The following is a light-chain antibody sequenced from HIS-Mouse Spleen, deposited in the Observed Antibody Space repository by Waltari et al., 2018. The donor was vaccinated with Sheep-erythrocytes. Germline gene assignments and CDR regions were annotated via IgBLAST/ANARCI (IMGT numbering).Light chain of an antibody. V-gene: IGLV2-11*01. CDR1: SSDVGGYNY. CDR2: DVS. Sequence: QSALTQPRSVSGSPGQSVTISCTGTSSDVGGYNYVPWYQQHPGKAPKLMIYDVSKRPSGVPDLFSGSKSGNTASLTISGLQAEDEADYYCCSYAGSYNYVFGTGTKVTVL. CDR3: CSYAGSYNYV. J-gene: IGLJ1*01.